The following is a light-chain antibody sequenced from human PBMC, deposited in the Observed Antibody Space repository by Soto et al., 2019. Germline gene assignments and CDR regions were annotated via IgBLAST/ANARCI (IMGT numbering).Light chain of an antibody. V-gene: IGKV4-1*01. Sequence: DIVMTQSPDSLAVSLGERATINCKSSQSVLYSSNNENYLAWFQQKQGQPPKLLIYWASTRESGVPDRFSSSGSGTAFTLTISSVQAEDVAVYCCKQYYSPSPLTFGGGTKVEIK. CDR1: QSVLYSSNNENY. J-gene: IGKJ4*01. CDR3: KQYYSPSPLT. CDR2: WAS.